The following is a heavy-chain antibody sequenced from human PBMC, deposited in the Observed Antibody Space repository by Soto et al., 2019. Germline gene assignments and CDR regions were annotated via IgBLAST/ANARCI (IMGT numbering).Heavy chain of an antibody. V-gene: IGHV4-34*01. D-gene: IGHD4-17*01. J-gene: IGHJ4*02. CDR1: GGSFSGYY. CDR3: ARLGYGEACFDY. Sequence: PSETLSLTCAVYGGSFSGYYWSWIRQPPGKGLEWIGEINHSGSTNYNPSLKSRVTISVDTSKNQFSLKLSSVTAADTAVYYCARLGYGEACFDYWGQGTLVTVSS. CDR2: INHSGST.